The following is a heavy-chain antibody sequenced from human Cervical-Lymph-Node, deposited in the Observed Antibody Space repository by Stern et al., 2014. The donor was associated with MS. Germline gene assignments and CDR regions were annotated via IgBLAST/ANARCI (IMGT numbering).Heavy chain of an antibody. CDR1: GYTFTSYD. Sequence: VQLVESGAELKKPGASVKVSCKASGYTFTSYDINWVRQGTGQGLEWMGWMNPYSGNAVYAQKFQGRVTMTRDTSTSTAYLELTSLRSEDTAVFYCARGRELLSLDYWGQGTLVTVSS. CDR3: ARGRELLSLDY. CDR2: MNPYSGNA. V-gene: IGHV1-8*01. D-gene: IGHD1-26*01. J-gene: IGHJ4*02.